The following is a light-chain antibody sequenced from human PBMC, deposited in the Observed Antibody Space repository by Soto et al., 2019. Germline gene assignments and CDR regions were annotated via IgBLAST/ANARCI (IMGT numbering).Light chain of an antibody. CDR2: DAS. CDR3: QQRSNWPELT. J-gene: IGKJ4*01. Sequence: PGESATLSCRASERVSTNLAWYQQTPGQAPRLLIYDASNRATGIPARFSGSGSGTDFTLTISSLEPEDFAVYYCQQRSNWPELTFGGGTKVDIK. CDR1: ERVSTN. V-gene: IGKV3-11*01.